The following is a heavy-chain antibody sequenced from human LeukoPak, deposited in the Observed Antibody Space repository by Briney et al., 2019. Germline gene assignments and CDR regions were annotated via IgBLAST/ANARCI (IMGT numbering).Heavy chain of an antibody. Sequence: PGGSLRLSCAASGFTFSTFGMNWVRQAPGKGLECVSSIGSSASYIYYADSVKGRFTISRDNTKNSLYLQMNGLRAEDTAVYYCVPSDFWSGWGQGTLVTVSS. D-gene: IGHD3-3*01. J-gene: IGHJ4*02. CDR3: VPSDFWSG. CDR1: GFTFSTFG. V-gene: IGHV3-21*01. CDR2: IGSSASYI.